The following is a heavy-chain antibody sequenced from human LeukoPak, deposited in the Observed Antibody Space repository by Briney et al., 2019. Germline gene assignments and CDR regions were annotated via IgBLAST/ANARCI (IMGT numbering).Heavy chain of an antibody. CDR1: GDSVSSNSAA. CDR3: AREMWGLNCSSTSCYRGFAFDI. D-gene: IGHD2-2*02. V-gene: IGHV6-1*01. CDR2: TYYRSKWYN. Sequence: SQTLSLTCAISGDSVSSNSAAWNWIRQSPSRGLEWLGRTYYRSKWYNDYAVSVKSRITINPDTSKNQFSLQLNSVTPEDTAVYYCAREMWGLNCSSTSCYRGFAFDIWGQGTIVTVSS. J-gene: IGHJ3*02.